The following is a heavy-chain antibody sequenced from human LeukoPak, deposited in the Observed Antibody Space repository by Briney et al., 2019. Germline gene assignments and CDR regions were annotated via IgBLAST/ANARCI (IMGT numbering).Heavy chain of an antibody. J-gene: IGHJ4*02. CDR1: GGSFSGCY. D-gene: IGHD3-22*01. V-gene: IGHV4-34*01. Sequence: SETLSLTCAVYGGSFSGCYWSWIRQPPGKGLEWIGEINHSGSTNYNPSLKSRVTISVDTSKNQFSLKLSSVTAADTAVYYCARVLRHYYDSSGYLREYYFDYWGQGTLVTVSS. CDR2: INHSGST. CDR3: ARVLRHYYDSSGYLREYYFDY.